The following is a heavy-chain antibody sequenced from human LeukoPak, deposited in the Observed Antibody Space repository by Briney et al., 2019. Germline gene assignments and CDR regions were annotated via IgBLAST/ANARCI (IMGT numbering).Heavy chain of an antibody. CDR1: GGSFSGYY. J-gene: IGHJ4*02. Sequence: SETLSLICAVYGGSFSGYYWSWIRQPPGKGLEWIGEINHSGSTNYNPSLKSRVTISVDTSKNQFSLKLSSVTAADTAVYYCASAGGGYYHFDYWGQGTLVTVSS. V-gene: IGHV4-34*01. CDR2: INHSGST. D-gene: IGHD3-22*01. CDR3: ASAGGGYYHFDY.